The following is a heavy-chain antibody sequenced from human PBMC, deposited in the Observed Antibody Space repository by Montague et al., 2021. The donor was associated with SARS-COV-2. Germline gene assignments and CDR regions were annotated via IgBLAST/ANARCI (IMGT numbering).Heavy chain of an antibody. Sequence: SETLSLTCAVYGGSLSGYYWSWIRQTPAKGLEWIGEINHSGSTNYNPPLKSRLTISVDTSKKQFSLKLNSMTAADTAVYYCARGADFDFWSGFLGYKWFDPWGLGTPVTVSS. CDR1: GGSLSGYY. CDR3: ARGADFDFWSGFLGYKWFDP. V-gene: IGHV4-34*01. D-gene: IGHD3-3*01. J-gene: IGHJ5*02. CDR2: INHSGST.